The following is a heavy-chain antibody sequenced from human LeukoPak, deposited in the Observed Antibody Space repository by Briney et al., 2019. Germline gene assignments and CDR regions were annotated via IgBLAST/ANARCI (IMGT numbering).Heavy chain of an antibody. V-gene: IGHV3-30*02. J-gene: IGHJ4*02. Sequence: GGSLRLSCAASGFTFSSYGMHWVRQAPGKGLEWVTFIRYDGSNKYYADSVKGRFTVSRDNSKNTPYLQMNSLRAEDTAVDYCAKNRHSSSFYYFDYWGQGSLVTVSS. CDR3: AKNRHSSSFYYFDY. CDR1: GFTFSSYG. CDR2: IRYDGSNK. D-gene: IGHD6-13*01.